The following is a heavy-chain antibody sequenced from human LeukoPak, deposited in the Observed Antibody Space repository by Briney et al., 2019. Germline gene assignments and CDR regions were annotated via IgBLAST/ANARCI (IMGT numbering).Heavy chain of an antibody. CDR1: GGSISSYY. CDR3: ARSVVRGVILRPFDY. Sequence: PSETLSLTCTVSGGSISSYYWSWIRQPPGKGLEWIGRIYTSGSTNYNPSLKSRVTISVDTSKNQFSLKLSSVTAADTAVYYCARSVVRGVILRPFDYWGQGTLVTVSS. CDR2: IYTSGST. V-gene: IGHV4-4*08. D-gene: IGHD3-10*01. J-gene: IGHJ4*02.